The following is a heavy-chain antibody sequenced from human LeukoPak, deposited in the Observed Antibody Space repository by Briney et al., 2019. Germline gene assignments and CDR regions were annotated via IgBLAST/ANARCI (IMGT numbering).Heavy chain of an antibody. D-gene: IGHD5-18*01. V-gene: IGHV4-39*07. CDR1: GASLSSGSYY. CDR2: IHPSGST. J-gene: IGHJ4*02. Sequence: TSETLSLTCTVSGASLSSGSYYWNWIRQPPGKGLEWIGEIHPSGSTTYNPALRGRVTMSVDTSKNQFSLRLNSVTAADTAVYYCARGPDTAKQGYWGQGTLVTVSS. CDR3: ARGPDTAKQGY.